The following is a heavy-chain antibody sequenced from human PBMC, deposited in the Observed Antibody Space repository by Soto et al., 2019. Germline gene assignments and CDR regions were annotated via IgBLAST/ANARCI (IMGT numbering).Heavy chain of an antibody. V-gene: IGHV3-23*01. J-gene: IGHJ4*02. Sequence: VGSLRLSCAASGFTFSSYAMSWVRQAPGKGLEWVSAISGSGGSTYYADSVKGRFTISRDNSKNTLYLQMNSLRAEDTAVYYCAKGDSYGDTRLFDYWGQGTLVTVSS. CDR2: ISGSGGST. CDR1: GFTFSSYA. D-gene: IGHD4-17*01. CDR3: AKGDSYGDTRLFDY.